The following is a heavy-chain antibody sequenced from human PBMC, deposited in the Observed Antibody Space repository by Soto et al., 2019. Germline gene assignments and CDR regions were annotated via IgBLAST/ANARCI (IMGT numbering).Heavy chain of an antibody. V-gene: IGHV3-33*01. Sequence: GGSLRLSCAASGFTFSSYGMHWVRQAPGKGLEWVAVIWYDGSNKYYADSVKGRFTISRDNSKNTLYLQMNSLRAEDTAVYYCAREYTMVRGVMLSKVLYYYYGMDVWGQGTTVTVSS. D-gene: IGHD3-10*01. CDR3: AREYTMVRGVMLSKVLYYYYGMDV. CDR1: GFTFSSYG. CDR2: IWYDGSNK. J-gene: IGHJ6*02.